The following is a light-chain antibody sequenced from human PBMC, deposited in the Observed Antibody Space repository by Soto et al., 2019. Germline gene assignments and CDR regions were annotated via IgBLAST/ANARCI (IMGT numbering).Light chain of an antibody. J-gene: IGKJ1*01. CDR2: GAS. V-gene: IGKV4-1*01. CDR1: QSVLYSSNNKNY. Sequence: DIVMTRSPDSLAVSLGGWATINCKSSQSVLYSSNNKNYLAWYQQKPGQPPKLLIYGASTRESGVPDRFSGSGSGTDFTLTISRLQAEDVAVYYCQQYYGTPRTFGQGTKVEI. CDR3: QQYYGTPRT.